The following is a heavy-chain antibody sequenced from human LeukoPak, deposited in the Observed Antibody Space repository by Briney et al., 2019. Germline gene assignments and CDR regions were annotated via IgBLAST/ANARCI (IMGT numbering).Heavy chain of an antibody. V-gene: IGHV3-7*03. J-gene: IGHJ6*02. CDR1: GFTFSNYG. D-gene: IGHD3-16*01. CDR2: INHNGNVN. CDR3: ARGGGLDV. Sequence: GGSLRLSCAASGFTFSNYGMSWARQAPGKGLEWVASINHNGNVNYYVDSVKGRFTISRDNAKNSLYLQMSNLRAEDTAVYFCARGGGLDVWGQGATVTVSS.